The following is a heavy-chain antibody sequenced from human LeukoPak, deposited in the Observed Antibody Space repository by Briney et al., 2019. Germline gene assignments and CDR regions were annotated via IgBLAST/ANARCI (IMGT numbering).Heavy chain of an antibody. J-gene: IGHJ4*02. D-gene: IGHD3-22*01. Sequence: ASVKVSCKASGYTFTGYYMHWVRQAPGQGLEWMGWINPNSGSTNYAQKFQGRVTMTRDTSISTAYMELSRLRSDDTAVYYCASVGSGYLYYYDSSGYYFDFDYWGQGTLVTVSS. CDR2: INPNSGST. V-gene: IGHV1-2*02. CDR1: GYTFTGYY. CDR3: ASVGSGYLYYYDSSGYYFDFDY.